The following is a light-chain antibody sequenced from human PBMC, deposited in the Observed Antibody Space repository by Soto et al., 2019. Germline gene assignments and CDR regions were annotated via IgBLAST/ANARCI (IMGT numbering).Light chain of an antibody. V-gene: IGKV3-15*01. CDR3: QQYNNWPQT. Sequence: IPQRPPTLSQYQEVGAPLSSRASQSIRSRLAWYQQKPGQAPRLLIYEASTIDSGIPARFSGSGSGTDFTLTISGLQSEDFAVYYCQQYNNWPQTFGQGTKVDIK. J-gene: IGKJ1*01. CDR1: QSIRSR. CDR2: EAS.